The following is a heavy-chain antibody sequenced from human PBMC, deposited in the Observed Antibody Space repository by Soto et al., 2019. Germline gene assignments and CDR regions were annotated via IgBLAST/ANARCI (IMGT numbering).Heavy chain of an antibody. D-gene: IGHD6-6*01. CDR1: GFTFSSYE. CDR2: ISSSGSTI. CDR3: ARVSELVSAFDI. V-gene: IGHV3-48*03. J-gene: IGHJ3*02. Sequence: PGGSLRLSCAASGFTFSSYEMNWVRQAPGKGLEWVSYISSSGSTIYYADSVKGRFTISRDNAKNSLYLQMSSLRAEDTAVYYCARVSELVSAFDIWGQGTMVTVSS.